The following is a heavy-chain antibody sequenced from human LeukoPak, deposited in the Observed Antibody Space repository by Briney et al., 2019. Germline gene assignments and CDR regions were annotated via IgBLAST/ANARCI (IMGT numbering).Heavy chain of an antibody. CDR1: GFTFSSYG. CDR2: IRYDGSNK. V-gene: IGHV3-30*02. CDR3: ARVEPDYGDYLANAFDI. D-gene: IGHD4-17*01. Sequence: TEGSLRLSCAASGFTFSSYGMHWVRQAPGKGLEWVAFIRYDGSNKYYADSVKGRFTISRDNSKNTLYLQMNSLRAEDTAVYYCARVEPDYGDYLANAFDIWGQGTMVTVSS. J-gene: IGHJ3*02.